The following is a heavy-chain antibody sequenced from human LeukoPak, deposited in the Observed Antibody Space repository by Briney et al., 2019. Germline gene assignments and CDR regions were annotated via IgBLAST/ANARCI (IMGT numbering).Heavy chain of an antibody. J-gene: IGHJ3*02. Sequence: SETLSLTCAVYGGSFSGYYWSWIRQPPGKGLEWIGEINHRGSTNYNPSLKSRVTISVDTSKNQFSLKLSSVTAADTAVYYCASECSSTSCYNDAFDIWGQGTMVTVSS. CDR1: GGSFSGYY. D-gene: IGHD2-2*02. CDR3: ASECSSTSCYNDAFDI. CDR2: INHRGST. V-gene: IGHV4-34*01.